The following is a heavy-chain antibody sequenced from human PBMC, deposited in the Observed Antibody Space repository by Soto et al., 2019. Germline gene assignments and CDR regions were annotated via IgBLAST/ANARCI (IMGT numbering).Heavy chain of an antibody. CDR3: ARALYYDILTGKATFDY. D-gene: IGHD3-9*01. Sequence: ASVKVSFKASGYTFTSYGISWVRQAPGQGLEWMGWISAYNGNTNYAQKLQGRVTMTTDTSTSTAYMELRSLRSDDTAVYYCARALYYDILTGKATFDYWGQGTLVTVSS. CDR2: ISAYNGNT. CDR1: GYTFTSYG. V-gene: IGHV1-18*01. J-gene: IGHJ4*02.